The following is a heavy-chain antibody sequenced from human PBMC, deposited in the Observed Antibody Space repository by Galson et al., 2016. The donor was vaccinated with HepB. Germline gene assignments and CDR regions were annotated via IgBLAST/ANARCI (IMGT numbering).Heavy chain of an antibody. CDR3: AKDIGRGTSYYFYGMDV. Sequence: SLRLSCAASGFTFSRYSMNWVRQAPGKGLEWVSGISWNSGAIGYADSVKGRFTVSRDNAKNSLYLQMNSLRAEDTALYYCAKDIGRGTSYYFYGMDVWGKGTTVTVS. CDR1: GFTFSRYS. J-gene: IGHJ6*04. D-gene: IGHD3/OR15-3a*01. V-gene: IGHV3-9*01. CDR2: ISWNSGAI.